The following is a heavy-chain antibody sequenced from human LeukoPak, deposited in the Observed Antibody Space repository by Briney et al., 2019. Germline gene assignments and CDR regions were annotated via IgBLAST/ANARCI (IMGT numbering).Heavy chain of an antibody. Sequence: SETLSLTCTVSGGSISSGDYYWSWIRQPPGKGLEWIGYIYYSGSTYYNPSLKSRVTISVDTSKNQFSLKLSSVTAADTAVYYCARAPKPARDSKSTPSNCFLDYWGQGTLVTVSS. J-gene: IGHJ4*02. D-gene: IGHD2-2*01. CDR3: ARAPKPARDSKSTPSNCFLDY. CDR1: GGSISSGDYY. CDR2: IYYSGST. V-gene: IGHV4-30-4*01.